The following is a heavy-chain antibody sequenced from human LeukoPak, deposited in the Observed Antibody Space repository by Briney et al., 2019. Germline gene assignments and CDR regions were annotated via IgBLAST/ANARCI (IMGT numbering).Heavy chain of an antibody. CDR2: ISSSSSTI. V-gene: IGHV3-48*01. CDR1: GFTFSSYS. CDR3: ARDQGNRRGGLWFGELLLPPFDY. D-gene: IGHD3-10*01. Sequence: GGSLRLSCAASGFTFSSYSMNWVRQAPGKGLEWVSYISSSSSTIYYADSVKGRFTISRDNAKNSLYLQMNSLRAEDTAVYYCARDQGNRRGGLWFGELLLPPFDYWGQGTLVTVSS. J-gene: IGHJ4*02.